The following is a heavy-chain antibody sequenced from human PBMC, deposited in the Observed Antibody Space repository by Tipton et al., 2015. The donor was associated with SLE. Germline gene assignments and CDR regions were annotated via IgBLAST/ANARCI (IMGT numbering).Heavy chain of an antibody. J-gene: IGHJ1*01. CDR2: ISAYNGNT. D-gene: IGHD3-3*01. CDR3: ARFRPSRTKTITIFEH. V-gene: IGHV1-18*01. CDR1: GYTFTSYG. Sequence: QSGPEVKKHGASVKVSCKASGYTFTSYGISWVRQAPGQGLEWMGWISAYNGNTNYAQKLQGRVTMTTDTSTSTAYMELRSLRSDDTAVYYCARFRPSRTKTITIFEHWGQGTLVTCSS.